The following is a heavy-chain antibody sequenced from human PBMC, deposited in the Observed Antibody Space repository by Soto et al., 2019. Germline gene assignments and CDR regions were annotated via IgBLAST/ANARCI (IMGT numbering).Heavy chain of an antibody. J-gene: IGHJ4*02. CDR3: HRSFYY. V-gene: IGHV4-59*01. CDR1: GASISNYS. CDR2: SLILGVPTST. Sequence: QVQLQESGPGLVKASETLSLPCTVCGASISNYSWSCTDRPQGRDWTGLEISLILGVPTSTDYNPSLKSRVTISLDTSKNQFSLKLSSVTDADTAFDSDHRSFYYWGKGTLVTVSS. D-gene: IGHD3-22*01.